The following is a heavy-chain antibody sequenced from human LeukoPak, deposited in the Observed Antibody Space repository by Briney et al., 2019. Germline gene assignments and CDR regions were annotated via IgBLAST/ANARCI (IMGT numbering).Heavy chain of an antibody. CDR2: ISWNSGSI. D-gene: IGHD5-12*01. CDR1: GFTLDDYA. Sequence: GGSLRLSCAASGFTLDDYAMHWVRQAPGKGLEWVSGISWNSGSIGYAGSVKGRFTISRDNAKNSLYLQMNSLRAEDTALYYCAKGLYSGDDYPFDYWGQGTLVTVSS. V-gene: IGHV3-9*01. J-gene: IGHJ4*02. CDR3: AKGLYSGDDYPFDY.